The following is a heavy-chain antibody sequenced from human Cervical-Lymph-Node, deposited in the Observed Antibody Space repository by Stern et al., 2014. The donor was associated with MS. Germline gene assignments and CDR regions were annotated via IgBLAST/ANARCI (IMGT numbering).Heavy chain of an antibody. CDR3: ARGGRGVGLEY. V-gene: IGHV3-30-3*01. Sequence: VPLVESGGGVVQPGRSLSLSCVASGFTFSTYAMHWVRQAPGKGLEWVAFVSYDGTQRNSTDSVKARFTISRDNSKNTLYLHMNSLRDEDMAVYFCARGGRGVGLEYWGQGALVTVSS. CDR1: GFTFSTYA. CDR2: VSYDGTQR. D-gene: IGHD3-10*01. J-gene: IGHJ4*02.